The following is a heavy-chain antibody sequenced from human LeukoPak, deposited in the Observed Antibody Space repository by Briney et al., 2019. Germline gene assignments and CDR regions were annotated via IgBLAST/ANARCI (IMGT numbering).Heavy chain of an antibody. Sequence: GGSLRLSCAASGFTFSSYAISWVRQAPGKGLEWVSAISGSGGSTYYADSVKGRFTISRDNSKSTLYLQMNSLRAEDTAVYYCASGAPRDRYCSSTSCPAPWGQGTLVTVSS. D-gene: IGHD2-2*01. CDR3: ASGAPRDRYCSSTSCPAP. CDR2: ISGSGGST. J-gene: IGHJ5*02. V-gene: IGHV3-23*01. CDR1: GFTFSSYA.